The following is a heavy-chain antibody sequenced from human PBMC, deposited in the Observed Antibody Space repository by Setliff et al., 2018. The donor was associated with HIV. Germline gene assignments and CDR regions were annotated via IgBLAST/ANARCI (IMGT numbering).Heavy chain of an antibody. CDR1: GGTFSNYA. D-gene: IGHD3-10*01. J-gene: IGHJ2*01. CDR2: IIPIFGST. V-gene: IGHV1-69*13. CDR3: ARDDHYYDSGSYYSDWYFDL. Sequence: SVKVSCKASGGTFSNYAISWVRQAPGQGLGWMGGIIPIFGSTKYAQKFQGRVTITADESTSTADMELSSLRSEDTAVYYCARDDHYYDSGSYYSDWYFDLWGRGTLVTVSS.